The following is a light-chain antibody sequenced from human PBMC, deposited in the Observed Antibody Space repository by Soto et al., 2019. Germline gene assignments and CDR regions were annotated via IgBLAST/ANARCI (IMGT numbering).Light chain of an antibody. CDR2: DVS. CDR1: QTLSSW. V-gene: IGKV1-5*01. Sequence: DIQMPQSPPTLSASVGARVTITCRASQTLSSWLAWYQQKPGKAPKLLIYDVSSLESGVPSRFSGSGSGTEFTLTISSLQPDDFATYYCQQYYSYSLTFGGGTKVEIK. CDR3: QQYYSYSLT. J-gene: IGKJ4*01.